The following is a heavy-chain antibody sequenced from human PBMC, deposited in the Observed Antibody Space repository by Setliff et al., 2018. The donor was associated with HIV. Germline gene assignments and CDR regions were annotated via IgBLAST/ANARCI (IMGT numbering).Heavy chain of an antibody. CDR2: VRYDESNK. J-gene: IGHJ4*02. CDR1: GFTFRSFA. V-gene: IGHV3-30*02. CDR3: AKDPPGRTDHFDY. Sequence: GESLKISCAATGFTFRSFAMHWVRQAPGKGLEWVACVRYDESNKYYAESVKDRFTISRDNSKNMVYLQMNSLRAEDTALYYCAKDPPGRTDHFDYWGQGTLVTVSS.